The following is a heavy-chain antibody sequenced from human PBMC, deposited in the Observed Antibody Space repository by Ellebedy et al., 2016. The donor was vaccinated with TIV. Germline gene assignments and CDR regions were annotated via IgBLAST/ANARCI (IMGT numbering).Heavy chain of an antibody. V-gene: IGHV4-61*01. J-gene: IGHJ4*02. CDR2: ISHSGST. CDR1: GGSVSSTNYY. Sequence: MPSETLSLTCTVSGGSVSSTNYYWTWIRQPPGKGLEWVGYISHSGSTNYNPSLKSRVTISGDMSKNQVSLKVRSVTAADTAVYYCARRKYRYGPFDLWGQGTLVTISS. D-gene: IGHD5-18*01. CDR3: ARRKYRYGPFDL.